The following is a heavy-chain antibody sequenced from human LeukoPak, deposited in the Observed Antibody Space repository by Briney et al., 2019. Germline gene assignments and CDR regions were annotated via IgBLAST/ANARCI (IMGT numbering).Heavy chain of an antibody. D-gene: IGHD3-3*01. V-gene: IGHV3-23*01. CDR3: AKEGYDFWSGYLPFDY. J-gene: IGHJ4*02. Sequence: PGGSLRLSCAASGFTFSSYAMSWVRQAPGKGLEWVSAISGSGGSTYYADSVKGRFTISRDNSKNTLYLQMNSLRAEDTAVYYCAKEGYDFWSGYLPFDYWGQGTLVTVSS. CDR2: ISGSGGST. CDR1: GFTFSSYA.